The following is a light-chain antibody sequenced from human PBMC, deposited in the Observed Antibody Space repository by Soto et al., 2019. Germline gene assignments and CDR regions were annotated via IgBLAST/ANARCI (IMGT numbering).Light chain of an antibody. Sequence: EIGMTQSPATLSVSPGERATLSCRASQSVYNKLDWYQQKPGQAPRLLIYGASNTHAGIPARSGGSGSGTDFNLATSSMLCDDFVVYVGQHYNNWPTVSFGPGTKVDI. CDR1: QSVYNK. J-gene: IGKJ3*01. CDR2: GAS. V-gene: IGKV3-15*01. CDR3: QHYNNWPTVS.